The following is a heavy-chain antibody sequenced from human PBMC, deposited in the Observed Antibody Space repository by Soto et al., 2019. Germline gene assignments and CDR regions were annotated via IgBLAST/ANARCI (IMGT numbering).Heavy chain of an antibody. V-gene: IGHV1-69*02. CDR1: GGTFSSYT. CDR3: ARGDRGYCTNGVCYFYY. D-gene: IGHD2-8*01. J-gene: IGHJ4*02. Sequence: GASVKVSCKASGGTFSSYTISWVRQAPGQGLEWMGRIIPILGIANYAQKFQGRVTITADESTSTAYMELSSLRSEDTAVYYCARGDRGYCTNGVCYFYYWGQGTLVTVSS. CDR2: IIPILGIA.